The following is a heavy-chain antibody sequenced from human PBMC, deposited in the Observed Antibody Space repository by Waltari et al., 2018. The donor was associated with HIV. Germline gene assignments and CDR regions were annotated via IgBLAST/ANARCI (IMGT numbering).Heavy chain of an antibody. Sequence: EVQLMESGGGLVQSGGSLRLSCAASGFTFTNYWMSWVSQTPGKGLEWVAYIKDDGSEKYYMGSVKGRFTISRDNAKNSMFLQMNSLRAEDTAVYYCARIGTFPHNYAIDFWGQGTTVTVSS. J-gene: IGHJ6*02. D-gene: IGHD1-26*01. CDR2: IKDDGSEK. V-gene: IGHV3-7*01. CDR1: GFTFTNYW. CDR3: ARIGTFPHNYAIDF.